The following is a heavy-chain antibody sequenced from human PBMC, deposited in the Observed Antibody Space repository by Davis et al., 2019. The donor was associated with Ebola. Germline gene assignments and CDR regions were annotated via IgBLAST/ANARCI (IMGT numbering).Heavy chain of an antibody. D-gene: IGHD1-26*01. CDR2: IRSKANSYAT. Sequence: GESLKISCTASGFTFGAYAMSWVRQAPGKGLEWVGRIRSKANSYATAYAASVKGRITISRDDSKNKAYLQMNSLKTEDKAVYYCTRHELWGQGTLVTVSS. J-gene: IGHJ4*02. CDR1: GFTFGAYA. CDR3: TRHEL. V-gene: IGHV3-73*01.